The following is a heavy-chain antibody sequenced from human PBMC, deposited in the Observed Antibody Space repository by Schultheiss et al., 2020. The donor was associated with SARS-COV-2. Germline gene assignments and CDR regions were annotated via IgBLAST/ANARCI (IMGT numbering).Heavy chain of an antibody. D-gene: IGHD5-12*01. Sequence: GESLKISCAASGFTFSTYAMSWVRQAPGKGLEWVSSISSSSSYIYYGDSVKGRFTISRDNSKNTLYLQMNSLRAEDTAVYYCAKDNSNSGYVDYYYYGMDVWGQGTTVTVSS. CDR3: AKDNSNSGYVDYYYYGMDV. J-gene: IGHJ6*02. CDR2: ISSSSSYI. CDR1: GFTFSTYA. V-gene: IGHV3-23*01.